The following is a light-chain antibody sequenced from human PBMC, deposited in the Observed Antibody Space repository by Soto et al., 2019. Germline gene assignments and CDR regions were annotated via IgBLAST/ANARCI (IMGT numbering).Light chain of an antibody. Sequence: AIRMTQSPSSLSASTGDRVTITFRASQGISSYLAWYQQKPGKAPKLLIYAASTLQSGVPSRFSGSGSGTDFTLTISCLQSEDFATYYCQQYYSYTFNLGPGTKVDI. CDR1: QGISSY. J-gene: IGKJ3*01. V-gene: IGKV1-8*01. CDR3: QQYYSYTFN. CDR2: AAS.